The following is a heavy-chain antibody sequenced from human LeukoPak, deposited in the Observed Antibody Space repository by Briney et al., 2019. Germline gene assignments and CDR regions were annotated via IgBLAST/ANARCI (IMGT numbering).Heavy chain of an antibody. CDR1: GFTFSSYS. V-gene: IGHV3-21*01. CDR2: ISSSSSYI. Sequence: PGRSLRLSCAASGFTFSSYSMNWVRQAPGKGLEWVSSISSSSSYIYYADSVKGRFTISRDNAKNSLYLQMNSLRAEDTAVYYCARDTYYYDSSGYLYYFDYWGQGTLVTVSS. D-gene: IGHD3-22*01. J-gene: IGHJ4*02. CDR3: ARDTYYYDSSGYLYYFDY.